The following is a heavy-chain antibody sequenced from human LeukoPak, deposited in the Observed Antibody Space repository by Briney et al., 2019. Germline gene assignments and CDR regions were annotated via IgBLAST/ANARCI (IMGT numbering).Heavy chain of an antibody. D-gene: IGHD1-26*01. Sequence: GGSLRLSCAASGFTFSNYVMSWVRQAPGKGLEWVSGISSSGGSTYYADSVKDRFTISRDNSKNTLYLQMNSPRAEDTAVYYCAKRRVVGATIGAFNMWGQGTMVTVSS. J-gene: IGHJ3*02. CDR1: GFTFSNYV. CDR2: ISSSGGST. CDR3: AKRRVVGATIGAFNM. V-gene: IGHV3-23*01.